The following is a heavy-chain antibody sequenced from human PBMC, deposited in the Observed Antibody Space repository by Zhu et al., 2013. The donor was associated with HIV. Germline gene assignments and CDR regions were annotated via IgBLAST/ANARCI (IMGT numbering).Heavy chain of an antibody. CDR3: AKDRVTVTTSGMDV. V-gene: IGHV3-30*18. Sequence: VQLVESGGGVVQPGRSLRLSCAASGFTFSSYGMHWVRQAPGKGLEWVAVISYDGSNKYYADSVKGRFTISRDNSKNTLYLQMNSLRAEDTAVYYCAKDRVTVTTSGMDVWGQGDHGHRLL. J-gene: IGHJ6*02. D-gene: IGHD4-17*01. CDR1: GFTFSSYG. CDR2: ISYDGSNK.